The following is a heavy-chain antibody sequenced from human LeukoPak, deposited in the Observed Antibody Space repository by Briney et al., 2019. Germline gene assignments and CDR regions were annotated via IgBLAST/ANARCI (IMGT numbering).Heavy chain of an antibody. D-gene: IGHD1-26*01. CDR3: ARGRGSPTYFDY. J-gene: IGHJ4*02. V-gene: IGHV3-30*04. Sequence: GGSLRLSCAASGFIFGDYAMHWVRQAPGKGLEWVAAIAFDDTDRYYINSVKGRFTISRDDSKNTLYLHMTSLRAEDTAVYYCARGRGSPTYFDYWGQGTLVTVSS. CDR2: IAFDDTDR. CDR1: GFIFGDYA.